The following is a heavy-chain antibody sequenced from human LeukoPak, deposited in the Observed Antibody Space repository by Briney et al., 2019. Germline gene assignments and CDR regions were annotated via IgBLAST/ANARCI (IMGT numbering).Heavy chain of an antibody. Sequence: PGGSLRLSCAASGFTFSSYGMHWVRQAPGKGLEWVAVISYDGSNKYYADSVKGRFTISRDNSKNTLYLQMNSLRAEGTAVYYCAKDNRRYYYGSGGYFDYWGQGTLVTVSS. V-gene: IGHV3-30*18. D-gene: IGHD3-10*01. J-gene: IGHJ4*02. CDR1: GFTFSSYG. CDR3: AKDNRRYYYGSGGYFDY. CDR2: ISYDGSNK.